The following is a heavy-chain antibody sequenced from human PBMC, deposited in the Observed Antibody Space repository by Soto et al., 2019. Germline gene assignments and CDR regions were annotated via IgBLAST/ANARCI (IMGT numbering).Heavy chain of an antibody. V-gene: IGHV3-9*01. J-gene: IGHJ4*02. CDR1: GFTFNNYA. CDR2: ITWNSGSI. D-gene: IGHD6-6*01. Sequence: EVQLVESGGGLVQPGRSLRLSCAASGFTFNNYAMHWVRQAPGKGLEWVSGITWNSGSIGYADSVKGRFTISRDNAKNSLYLHMNSLRAEDTAFYYCATDWRSSLSLPRIDYWGQGTLVTVTS. CDR3: ATDWRSSLSLPRIDY.